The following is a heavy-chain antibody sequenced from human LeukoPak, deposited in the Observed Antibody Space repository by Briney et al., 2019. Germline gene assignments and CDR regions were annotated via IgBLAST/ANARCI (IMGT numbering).Heavy chain of an antibody. Sequence: ASLKVSCKASGYTFTDDYMHCVRQAPGQGLEWMGWINPNSGGTNSAQKFQGRVTMTRDTSLSTAYMELSRPRADETAVYYCVRGGYYDSSGYYYPFYYWGQGTLATVSA. V-gene: IGHV1-2*02. CDR3: VRGGYYDSSGYYYPFYY. CDR2: INPNSGGT. J-gene: IGHJ4*02. CDR1: GYTFTDDY. D-gene: IGHD3-22*01.